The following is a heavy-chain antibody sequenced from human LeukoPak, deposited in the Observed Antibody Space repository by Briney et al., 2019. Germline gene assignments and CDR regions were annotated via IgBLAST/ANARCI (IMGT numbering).Heavy chain of an antibody. D-gene: IGHD3-10*01. Sequence: GGSLRLSCAVSGITLSIYGMSWVRQVPGKGLEWVSGISGSGGNTYYADSVKGRFTISRDNSKNTLYLQMNSLRAEDTAVYFCAKRGVVIRVFLVGFHKEASYFDSWGQGALVTVSS. CDR2: ISGSGGNT. CDR3: AKRGVVIRVFLVGFHKEASYFDS. J-gene: IGHJ4*02. CDR1: GITLSIYG. V-gene: IGHV3-23*01.